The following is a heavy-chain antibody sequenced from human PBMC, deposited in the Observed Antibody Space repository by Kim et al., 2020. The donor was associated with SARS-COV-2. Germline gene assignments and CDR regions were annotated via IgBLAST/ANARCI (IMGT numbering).Heavy chain of an antibody. D-gene: IGHD3-10*01. CDR1: GGSFSGYY. Sequence: SETLSLTCAVYGGSFSGYYWSWIRQPPGKGLEWIGEINHSGSTNYNPSLKSRVTISVDTSKNQFSLKLSSVTAADTAVYYCARVGYYGSGSYYNSYYYGMDVWGQGTTVTVSS. CDR3: ARVGYYGSGSYYNSYYYGMDV. V-gene: IGHV4-34*01. J-gene: IGHJ6*02. CDR2: INHSGST.